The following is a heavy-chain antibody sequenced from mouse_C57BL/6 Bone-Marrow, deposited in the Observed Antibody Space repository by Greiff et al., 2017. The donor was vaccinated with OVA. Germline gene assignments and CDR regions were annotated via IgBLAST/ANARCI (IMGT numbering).Heavy chain of an antibody. D-gene: IGHD1-1*01. CDR3: ASGYYGSSCAWFAY. J-gene: IGHJ3*01. V-gene: IGHV14-3*01. Sequence: VQLQQSVAELVRPGASVKLSCTASGFNIKNTYMHWVKQRPEQGLEWIGRIDPANGNTKYASKFQGKATITADTSSNTAYLQLSSLTSEDPAIYYCASGYYGSSCAWFAYWGRGTGVTVSA. CDR2: IDPANGNT. CDR1: GFNIKNTY.